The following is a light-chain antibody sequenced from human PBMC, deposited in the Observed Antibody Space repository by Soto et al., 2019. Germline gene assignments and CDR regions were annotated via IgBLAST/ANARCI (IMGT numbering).Light chain of an antibody. J-gene: IGLJ2*01. Sequence: NFMLTQPHSVSESPGKTVTIPCTRSSGSIASNYVQWYQQRPGSAPTTVIYEDNRRPSGAPDRFSGSIDSSSNSASLTISGLKTEDEADYYCQSYDSSDQGVVFGGGTKLTVL. V-gene: IGLV6-57*03. CDR2: EDN. CDR1: SGSIASNY. CDR3: QSYDSSDQGVV.